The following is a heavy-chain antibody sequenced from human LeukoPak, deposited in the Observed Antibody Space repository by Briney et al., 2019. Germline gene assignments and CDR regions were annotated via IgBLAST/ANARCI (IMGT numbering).Heavy chain of an antibody. D-gene: IGHD3-22*01. Sequence: GGSLRLSCAASGFTVSSNYMSWVCQAPGKELEWVSVIYSGGSTYYADSVKGRFTISRDNSKNTLYLQMNSLRAEDTAVYYCARDSSGYVSSPFDYWGQGTLVTVSS. V-gene: IGHV3-66*01. CDR1: GFTVSSNY. CDR3: ARDSSGYVSSPFDY. CDR2: IYSGGST. J-gene: IGHJ4*02.